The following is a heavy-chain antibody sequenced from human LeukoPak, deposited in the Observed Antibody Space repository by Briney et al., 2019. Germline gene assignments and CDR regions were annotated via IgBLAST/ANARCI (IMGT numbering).Heavy chain of an antibody. CDR1: GFTFSSYW. Sequence: GGSLRLSCAASGFTFSSYWMSWVRQAPGKGLEWVANIKQDGSEKHYVDSVKGRFTISRDNAKNSLYLQMNSLRAEDTAVYYCARARYSYVDFGYYFDYWGQGTLVTVSS. J-gene: IGHJ4*02. V-gene: IGHV3-7*01. CDR2: IKQDGSEK. D-gene: IGHD5-18*01. CDR3: ARARYSYVDFGYYFDY.